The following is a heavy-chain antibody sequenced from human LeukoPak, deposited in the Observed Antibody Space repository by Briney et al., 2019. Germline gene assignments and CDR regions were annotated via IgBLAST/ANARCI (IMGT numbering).Heavy chain of an antibody. V-gene: IGHV4-34*01. J-gene: IGHJ6*03. Sequence: SETLSLTCAVYGGSFSGYYWSWIRQPPGKGLEWIGEINHSGSTNYNPSLKSRVTISVDTSKNQFSLKLSSVTAADTAVYYCARAGYYYHYMDAWGKGTTVTVSS. CDR2: INHSGST. CDR3: ARAGYYYHYMDA. CDR1: GGSFSGYY.